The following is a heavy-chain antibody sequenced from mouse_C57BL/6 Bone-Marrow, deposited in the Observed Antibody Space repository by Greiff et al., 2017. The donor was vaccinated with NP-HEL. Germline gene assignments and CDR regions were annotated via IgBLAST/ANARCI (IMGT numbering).Heavy chain of an antibody. CDR3: ARGGYYAKDY. V-gene: IGHV2-9-1*01. CDR2: IWPGGGT. J-gene: IGHJ4*01. D-gene: IGHD1-1*02. CDR1: GFSLTSYA. Sequence: VQLVESGPGLVAPSQSLSITCTVSGFSLTSYAISWVRQPPGKGLEWLGVIWPGGGTNYNSALISRLSISKDNTKSQVFLKMNSLQTEDTARYYCARGGYYAKDYWGQGNSVTVTS.